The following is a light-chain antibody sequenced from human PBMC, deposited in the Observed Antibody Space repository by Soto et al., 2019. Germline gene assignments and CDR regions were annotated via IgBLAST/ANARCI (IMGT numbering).Light chain of an antibody. V-gene: IGKV3-20*01. CDR3: HQYVSWT. Sequence: EIVLTQSPGTLSFSPGERATLSCRASQTFSSIYLAWYQQKPGQAPRLLIYGASSRATGIPDRFSGSGSGTDFTLTSSRLEPEDFAVYYWHQYVSWTFGQGTKVDIK. J-gene: IGKJ1*01. CDR1: QTFSSIY. CDR2: GAS.